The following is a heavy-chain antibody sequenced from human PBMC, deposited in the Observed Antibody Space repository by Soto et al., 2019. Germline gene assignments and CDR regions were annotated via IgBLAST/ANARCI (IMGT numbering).Heavy chain of an antibody. V-gene: IGHV4-39*01. D-gene: IGHD3-9*01. Sequence: PSETLCLTYTVSGGSVSSVSYYCSWIRQPPGKGLEWIGYIHYSGSTYYNPSLKSRVTISVDTSKNQFSLKLSSVTAADTAVYYCASHFPLYDILTGYYLGPHEYWGQGTLVTVSS. CDR2: IHYSGST. CDR1: GGSVSSVSYY. CDR3: ASHFPLYDILTGYYLGPHEY. J-gene: IGHJ4*02.